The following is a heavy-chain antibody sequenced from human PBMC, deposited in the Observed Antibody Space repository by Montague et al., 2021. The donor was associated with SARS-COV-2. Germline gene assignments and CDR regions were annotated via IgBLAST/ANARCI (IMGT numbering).Heavy chain of an antibody. D-gene: IGHD5-24*01. CDR2: IYYTGSR. CDR3: ARHARGEGYTSWFDS. Sequence: SETRSLTCTVSGDSVSRGSSYWSWIRQPPGKGLEWIGYIYYTGSRKYNSSLKSRLTISVDTSKNQFSLKLSSVTAADTAVYYCARHARGEGYTSWFDSWGQGTPVTVSS. V-gene: IGHV4-61*01. CDR1: GDSVSRGSSY. J-gene: IGHJ5*01.